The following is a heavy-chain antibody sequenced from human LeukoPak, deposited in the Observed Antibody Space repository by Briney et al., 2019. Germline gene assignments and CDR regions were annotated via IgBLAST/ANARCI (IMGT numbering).Heavy chain of an antibody. CDR2: ISAYNGNT. J-gene: IGHJ4*02. V-gene: IGHV1-18*01. D-gene: IGHD3-22*01. Sequence: ASVKVSCKASGYTFTSYGISWVRQAPGQGLEWMGWISAYNGNTNYAQKLQGRVTMTTDTSTSTAYMELRSLRSDDTAVYYCAGEWYYYDSAGPSFFDYWGQGTLVTVSS. CDR3: AGEWYYYDSAGPSFFDY. CDR1: GYTFTSYG.